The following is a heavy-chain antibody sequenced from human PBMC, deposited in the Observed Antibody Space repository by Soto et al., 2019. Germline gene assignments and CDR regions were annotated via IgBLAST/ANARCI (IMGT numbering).Heavy chain of an antibody. V-gene: IGHV3-23*01. D-gene: IGHD6-13*01. CDR3: AKRSPYSSGWYSPIFDY. J-gene: IGHJ4*02. CDR2: ISESGGST. CDR1: GFSFSDYA. Sequence: LRLSCVASGFSFSDYAMSWVRQAPGKGLEWVSVISESGGSTHYADSVRGRFTVSRDNSKNSLSLRMNSLRDEDTAVYFCAKRSPYSSGWYSPIFDYWGQGALVTVSS.